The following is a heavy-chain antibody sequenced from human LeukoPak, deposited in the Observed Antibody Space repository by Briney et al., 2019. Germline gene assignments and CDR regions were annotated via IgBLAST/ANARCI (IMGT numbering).Heavy chain of an antibody. CDR2: MNPNSGNT. Sequence: GASVKVSCTASGYTFTSYDINWVRQATGQGLEWMGWMNPNSGNTGYAQKFQGRVTMTRNTSISTAYMELSSLRSEDTAVYYCARVRYSSGWWLIDYWGQGTLVTVSS. J-gene: IGHJ4*02. V-gene: IGHV1-8*01. CDR1: GYTFTSYD. D-gene: IGHD6-19*01. CDR3: ARVRYSSGWWLIDY.